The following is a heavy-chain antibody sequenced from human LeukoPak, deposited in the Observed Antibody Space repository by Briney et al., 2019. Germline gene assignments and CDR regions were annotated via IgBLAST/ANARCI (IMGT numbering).Heavy chain of an antibody. CDR1: GGSISSGSYY. J-gene: IGHJ5*02. CDR3: ARAGGPIGWFDP. V-gene: IGHV4-61*02. Sequence: PSETLSLTCTVSGGSISSGSYYWSWIRQPAGKGLEWIGRIYTSGSTNCNPSLKSRVTISVDTSKNQFSLKLSSVTAADTAVYYCARAGGPIGWFDPWGQGTLVTVSS. D-gene: IGHD3-10*01. CDR2: IYTSGST.